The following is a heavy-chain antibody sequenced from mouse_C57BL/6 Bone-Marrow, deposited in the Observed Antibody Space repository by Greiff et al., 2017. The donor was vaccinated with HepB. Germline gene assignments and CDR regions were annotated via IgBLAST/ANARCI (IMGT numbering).Heavy chain of an antibody. CDR3: ARELPGTGDY. D-gene: IGHD4-1*01. Sequence: EVKLVESGGGLVKPGGSLKLSCAASGFTFSSYAMSWVRQTPEKRLEWVATISDGGSYTYYPDNVKGRFTISRDNAKNNLYLQMSHLKSEDTAMYYCARELPGTGDYWGQGTTLTVSS. J-gene: IGHJ2*01. CDR1: GFTFSSYA. CDR2: ISDGGSYT. V-gene: IGHV5-4*01.